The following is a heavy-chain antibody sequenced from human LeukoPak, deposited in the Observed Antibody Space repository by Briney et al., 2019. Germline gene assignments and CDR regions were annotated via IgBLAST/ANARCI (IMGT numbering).Heavy chain of an antibody. Sequence: PGVSLRLSRAASGFTFSIYAMSWVRQAPGKGLEWVSSISSRGELTFYADSVKGRFTISRDNSESTLYLQMNILRAEDTAIYYCARDRPNYYGSDGHYYRQNGDYWGQGTLVTVSS. V-gene: IGHV3-23*01. J-gene: IGHJ4*02. CDR1: GFTFSIYA. CDR3: ARDRPNYYGSDGHYYRQNGDY. CDR2: ISSRGELT. D-gene: IGHD3-22*01.